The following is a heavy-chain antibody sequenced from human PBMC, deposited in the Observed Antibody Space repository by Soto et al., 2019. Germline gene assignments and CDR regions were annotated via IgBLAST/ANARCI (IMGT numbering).Heavy chain of an antibody. CDR1: GYTFTSYA. D-gene: IGHD3-10*01. J-gene: IGHJ4*02. Sequence: ASVKVSCKASGYTFTSYAMHWVRQAPGQRLEWMGWINAGNGNTKYSQKFQGRVTITRDTSASTAYMELSSLRSEDTAVYYCAIAPRIYGSGPSFDSWGPGTLVTVS. V-gene: IGHV1-3*01. CDR2: INAGNGNT. CDR3: AIAPRIYGSGPSFDS.